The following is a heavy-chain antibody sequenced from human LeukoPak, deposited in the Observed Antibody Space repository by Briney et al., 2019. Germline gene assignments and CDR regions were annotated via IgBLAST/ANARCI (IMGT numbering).Heavy chain of an antibody. D-gene: IGHD1-26*01. V-gene: IGHV4-61*01. Sequence: SETLSLTCTVSGGSVSSGSYYWSWIRRPPGKGLEWIGYIYYSGSTKYNPSLKSRVTISIDTSKNQFSLKLSSMTAADTAMYYCAGVVGGSYSMDVWGQGTTVTVSS. CDR2: IYYSGST. CDR3: AGVVGGSYSMDV. CDR1: GGSVSSGSYY. J-gene: IGHJ6*03.